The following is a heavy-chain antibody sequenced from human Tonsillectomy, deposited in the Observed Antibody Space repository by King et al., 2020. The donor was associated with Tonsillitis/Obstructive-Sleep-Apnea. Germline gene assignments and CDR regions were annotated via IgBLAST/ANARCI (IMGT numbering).Heavy chain of an antibody. J-gene: IGHJ3*02. CDR1: GNTLYW. CDR3: ARAREGSGSAFDI. D-gene: IGHD6-19*01. CDR2: IDPSESYI. V-gene: IGHV5-10-1*01. Sequence: QLVQSGAEVKKPGASLRISCKDSGNTLYWITWVRQMPGKGLEWMGRIDPSESYINYSPSFEGHVTISADKSISTAFLQWHSLKASDTAMYYCARAREGSGSAFDIWGQGTMVTVSS.